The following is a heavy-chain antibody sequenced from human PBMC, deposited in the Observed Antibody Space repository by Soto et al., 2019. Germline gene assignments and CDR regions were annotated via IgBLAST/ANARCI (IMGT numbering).Heavy chain of an antibody. V-gene: IGHV4-59*08. J-gene: IGHJ4*02. CDR3: ARHGTYSRGDY. Sequence: SETLSLTCTVSGGSISSYYWSWIRQPPGKGLEWIGYIYYSGSTNYNPSLKSRVTISVDTSKNQFSLKLSSVTAADTAVYYCARHGTYSRGDYGGQGTLVTVSS. CDR1: GGSISSYY. D-gene: IGHD6-13*01. CDR2: IYYSGST.